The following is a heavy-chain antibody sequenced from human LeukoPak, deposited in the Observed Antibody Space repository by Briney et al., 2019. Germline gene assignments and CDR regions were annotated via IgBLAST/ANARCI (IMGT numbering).Heavy chain of an antibody. Sequence: GGSPRLSCAASGFTFSSYGMHWVRQAPGKGLEGVAFIRYDGINKYYADSVKGRFTLFRDNSKNSLYLQMHRLRAEGTAVYYCAKDQGSGYDFEFLHWGQGPLVTVSS. CDR3: AKDQGSGYDFEFLH. CDR2: IRYDGINK. CDR1: GFTFSSYG. J-gene: IGHJ1*01. D-gene: IGHD5-12*01. V-gene: IGHV3-30*02.